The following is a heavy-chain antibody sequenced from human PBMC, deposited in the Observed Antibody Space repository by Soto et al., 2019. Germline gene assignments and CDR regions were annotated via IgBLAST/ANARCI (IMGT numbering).Heavy chain of an antibody. V-gene: IGHV1-69*13. CDR1: GGTFTGYL. Sequence: SVKVSCKASGGTFTGYLISWWRQPPGQGLEWMGGIIPIFGTANYAQKFQGRVTIPPDEPTSTAYMELSSLRSEDTAVYYCARVARCFGLQKTNDAFDIRGQGTMVTV. J-gene: IGHJ3*02. D-gene: IGHD3-16*01. CDR3: ARVARCFGLQKTNDAFDI. CDR2: IIPIFGTA.